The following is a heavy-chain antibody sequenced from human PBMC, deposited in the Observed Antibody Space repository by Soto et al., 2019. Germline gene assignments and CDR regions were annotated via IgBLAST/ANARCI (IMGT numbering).Heavy chain of an antibody. Sequence: QVQLVEAGGGVVQPGRSRTLSCAASGFTFSGYAMHWVRQAPGKGLKWVAVIAADGVDKHYADSVKGRFTISRDNSKNTLSLQMNSLRGEDTAVYRCAKDPSRAAAYYFDYWGHGALVTVSS. V-gene: IGHV3-30*18. J-gene: IGHJ4*01. CDR1: GFTFSGYA. D-gene: IGHD6-13*01. CDR2: IAADGVDK. CDR3: AKDPSRAAAYYFDY.